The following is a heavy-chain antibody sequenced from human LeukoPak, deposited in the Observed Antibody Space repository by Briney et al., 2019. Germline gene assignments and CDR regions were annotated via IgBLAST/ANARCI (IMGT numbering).Heavy chain of an antibody. D-gene: IGHD4-11*01. CDR2: ISYDGSEK. Sequence: QSGGSLRLACAASGFTFSTYAMHWVRQAPGEGLEWVAFISYDGSEKYYPDYVKGRFTISRDNSKNTLYLQINSLISEDTAVYYCASELRDRNYDFEYWGQGTLVTVSS. J-gene: IGHJ4*02. CDR1: GFTFSTYA. V-gene: IGHV3-30*04. CDR3: ASELRDRNYDFEY.